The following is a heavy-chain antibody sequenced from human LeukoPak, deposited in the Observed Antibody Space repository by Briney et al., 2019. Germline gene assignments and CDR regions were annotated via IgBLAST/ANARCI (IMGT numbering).Heavy chain of an antibody. J-gene: IGHJ4*02. Sequence: GGSLGLSCAASGFTFSNAWMSWVRQAPGKGLEWVGRIKSKTDGGTTDYAAPVKGRFTISRDDSKNTLYLQMNSLKTEDTAVYYCTTDLDSSSWYLWGQGTLVTVSS. CDR2: IKSKTDGGTT. D-gene: IGHD6-13*01. CDR1: GFTFSNAW. CDR3: TTDLDSSSWYL. V-gene: IGHV3-15*01.